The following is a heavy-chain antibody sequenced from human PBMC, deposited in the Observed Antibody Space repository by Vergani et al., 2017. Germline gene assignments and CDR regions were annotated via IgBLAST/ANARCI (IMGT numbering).Heavy chain of an antibody. CDR3: ARVALGYCSSTSCLYYYYYYMDV. V-gene: IGHV4-4*07. Sequence: QVQLQESGPGLVKPSETLSLTCTVSGGSISSYYWSWIRQPAGKGLEWIGRIYTSGSTNYNPSLKSRVTMSVDTSKNQFSLKLSSVTAADTAVYYCARVALGYCSSTSCLYYYYYYMDVWGKGTTVTVSS. CDR2: IYTSGST. D-gene: IGHD2-2*01. CDR1: GGSISSYY. J-gene: IGHJ6*03.